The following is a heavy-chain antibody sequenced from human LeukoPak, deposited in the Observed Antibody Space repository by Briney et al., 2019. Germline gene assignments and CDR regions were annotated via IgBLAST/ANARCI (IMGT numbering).Heavy chain of an antibody. CDR2: ISYDGSNK. J-gene: IGHJ4*02. D-gene: IGHD3-22*01. CDR1: GFTFSSYA. CDR3: ASRYYDSSGYYSGIDY. Sequence: GGSLRLSCAASGFTFSSYAMHWVRQAPGKGLEWVAVISYDGSNKYYADSVKGRFTISGDNSKNTLYLQMNSLRAEDTAVYYCASRYYDSSGYYSGIDYWGQGTLVTVSS. V-gene: IGHV3-30-3*01.